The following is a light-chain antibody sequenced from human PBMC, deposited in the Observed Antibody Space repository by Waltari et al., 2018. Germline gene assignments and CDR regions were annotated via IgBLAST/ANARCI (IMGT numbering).Light chain of an antibody. CDR2: KAS. CDR1: QIISNS. V-gene: IGKV1-5*03. Sequence: DVQMTQSPSTLSASVGDRVTITCRASQIISNSLAWYQQKPGKAPKLLIYKASSLESGVPSRFSGSGSGTEFTLTISSLQPDDFATYYCQQYNNYRTFGQGTKVEIK. CDR3: QQYNNYRT. J-gene: IGKJ1*01.